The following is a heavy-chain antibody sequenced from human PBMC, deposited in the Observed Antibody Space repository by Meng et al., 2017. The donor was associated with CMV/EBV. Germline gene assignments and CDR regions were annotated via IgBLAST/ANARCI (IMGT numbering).Heavy chain of an antibody. CDR3: ARDLIAVRPGWFDP. Sequence: ASGYNFTTYGISWVRQAPGQGLEWMGWISAYNGNTNYAQRIQGRVTMTTDTSRSTAYMELRSLRYDDTAVYYCARDLIAVRPGWFDPWGQGTLVTVSS. V-gene: IGHV1-18*01. D-gene: IGHD6-6*01. CDR1: GYNFTTYG. CDR2: ISAYNGNT. J-gene: IGHJ5*02.